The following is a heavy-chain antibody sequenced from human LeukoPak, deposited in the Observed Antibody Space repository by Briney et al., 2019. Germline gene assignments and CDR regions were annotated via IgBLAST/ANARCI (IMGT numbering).Heavy chain of an antibody. V-gene: IGHV3-23*01. CDR1: GFTFSSYD. CDR2: IRPSGDNT. CDR3: AKDGRDYFVSGSHYRGVPALDY. D-gene: IGHD3-10*01. J-gene: IGHJ4*02. Sequence: PGGSLRLSCAASGFTFSSYDMTWVRQAPGRGLEWVSSIRPSGDNTYYGDSVKGRFTISIDNSKHTLFLQMNSLRAEDTAVYYCAKDGRDYFVSGSHYRGVPALDYWGQGTLVTVSS.